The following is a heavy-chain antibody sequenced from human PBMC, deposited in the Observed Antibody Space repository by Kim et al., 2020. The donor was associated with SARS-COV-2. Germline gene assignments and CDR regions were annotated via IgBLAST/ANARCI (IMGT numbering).Heavy chain of an antibody. Sequence: SETLSLTCTVSGGSISSNYWSWIRQPPGKGLEWIGFIYYSGNTNYNPSLESRVTISVDTSKNQFSLKLSSITAADTAVFYCARARYFDIRRRNWYFDL. J-gene: IGHJ2*01. CDR3: ARARYFDIRRRNWYFDL. D-gene: IGHD3-9*01. CDR2: IYYSGNT. V-gene: IGHV4-59*01. CDR1: GGSISSNY.